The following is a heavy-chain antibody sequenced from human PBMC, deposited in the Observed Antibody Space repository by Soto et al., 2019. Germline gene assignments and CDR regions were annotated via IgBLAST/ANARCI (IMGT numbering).Heavy chain of an antibody. J-gene: IGHJ5*02. V-gene: IGHV4-31*03. CDR1: GGSITTGGYD. D-gene: IGHD5-18*01. Sequence: SETLSLTCTVSGGSITTGGYDWSWIRQLPGKGLEWIGHRYYSESTYYNPSLKSRVSISLDTSKNQFSLKLSSVTAADTAVYYCARGEYSYGYNWFDPWGQGTLVTVSS. CDR3: ARGEYSYGYNWFDP. CDR2: RYYSEST.